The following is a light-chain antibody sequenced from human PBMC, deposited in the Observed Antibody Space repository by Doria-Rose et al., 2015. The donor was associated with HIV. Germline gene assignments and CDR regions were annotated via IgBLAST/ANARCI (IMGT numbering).Light chain of an antibody. Sequence: TQSPGSLGMSLGERATLNCKSNQSLLYTSKNYLAWYQQKPGQPPKLLIYWASTRQSGVPARFSSSGSGTDFTLTISSLEAEDVAVYYCQQYYDTPSFGPGTTVDIK. CDR2: WAS. J-gene: IGKJ3*01. CDR3: QQYYDTPS. CDR1: QSLLYTSKNY. V-gene: IGKV4-1*01.